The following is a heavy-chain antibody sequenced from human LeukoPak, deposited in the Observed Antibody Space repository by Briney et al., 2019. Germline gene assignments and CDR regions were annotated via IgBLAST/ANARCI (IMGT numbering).Heavy chain of an antibody. CDR3: ARHRGDTYGFY. D-gene: IGHD5-18*01. J-gene: IGHJ4*02. V-gene: IGHV4-34*01. Sequence: AETLSLTCAVYGGSFSGYYWSWIRQPPGKGLEWIGEVTHTGTTNSNPSLKSGVTISVITIKNQFSLQLNPVTAVDTAVYYGARHRGDTYGFYWGARTLCTVSS. CDR1: GGSFSGYY. CDR2: VTHTGTT.